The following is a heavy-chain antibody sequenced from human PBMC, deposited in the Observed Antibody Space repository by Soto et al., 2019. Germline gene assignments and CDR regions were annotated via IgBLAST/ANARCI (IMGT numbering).Heavy chain of an antibody. Sequence: PSETLSLTCTVSGGSVSSGSYYWSWIRQPPGKGLEWIGYIYYSGSTNYSPSLKSRVTISVDTSKNQFSLKLSSVTAADTAVYYCARDRESDYYYYGMDVWGQGTTVTVSS. CDR1: GGSVSSGSYY. J-gene: IGHJ6*02. CDR3: ARDRESDYYYYGMDV. D-gene: IGHD1-26*01. V-gene: IGHV4-61*01. CDR2: IYYSGST.